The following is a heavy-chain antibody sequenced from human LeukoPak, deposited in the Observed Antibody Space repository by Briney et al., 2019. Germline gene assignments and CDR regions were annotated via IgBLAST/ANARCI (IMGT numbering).Heavy chain of an antibody. D-gene: IGHD6-6*01. V-gene: IGHV1-8*01. CDR3: ARGRRRGYSSSTYNWYDP. CDR1: GYTFTSYD. CDR2: MNPNSGNT. J-gene: IGHJ5*02. Sequence: ASVKVSCKASGYTFTSYDINWVRQATGQGLEWMGWMNPNSGNTGYAQKFQGRVTMTRNTSISTAYTELSSLRSEDTAVYYCARGRRRGYSSSTYNWYDPWGQGTLVTVSS.